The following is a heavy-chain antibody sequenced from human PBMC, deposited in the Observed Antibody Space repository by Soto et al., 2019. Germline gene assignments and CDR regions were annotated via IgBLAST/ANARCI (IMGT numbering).Heavy chain of an antibody. V-gene: IGHV6-1*01. Sequence: SQTLSLTCAISGDSVSSSSAAWSWLRQSPSRGLEWLGRTHYRSTWTNDYARSVKSRITINPDTFENQFSLQLSSVTPEDTAVYYCAGVSSFRGMDVWGQGTPVTVSS. D-gene: IGHD3-16*01. J-gene: IGHJ6*02. CDR3: AGVSSFRGMDV. CDR2: THYRSTWTN. CDR1: GDSVSSSSAA.